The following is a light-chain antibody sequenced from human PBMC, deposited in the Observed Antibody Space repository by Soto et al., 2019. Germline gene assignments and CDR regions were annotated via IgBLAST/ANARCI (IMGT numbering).Light chain of an antibody. CDR2: GAS. CDR1: QNIRSS. CDR3: QQGSSSPLT. J-gene: IGKJ4*01. V-gene: IGKV3-15*01. Sequence: VMTQSPATLSLSPGERVTLFCRASQNIRSSLAWYQQKPGPAPRFLIYGASIRASGVPATFTGSGSGTEFTLSISSLQSEHLGVYYCQQGSSSPLTFGGGTKVDIK.